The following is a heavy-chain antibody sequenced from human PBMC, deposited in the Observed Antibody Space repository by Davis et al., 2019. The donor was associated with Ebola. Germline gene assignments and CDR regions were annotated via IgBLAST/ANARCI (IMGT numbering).Heavy chain of an antibody. CDR2: IYPGDSDT. V-gene: IGHV5-51*01. D-gene: IGHD3-3*01. CDR1: GYSFTSYW. J-gene: IGHJ6*02. CDR3: ARASPTIFDDYYYYGMDV. Sequence: GESLKISCTGSGYSFTSYWIGWVRQMPGKGLEWMGIIYPGDSDTRYSPSFQGQVTISADKSISTAYLQWSSLKASDTAMYYCARASPTIFDDYYYYGMDVWGQGTTVTVSS.